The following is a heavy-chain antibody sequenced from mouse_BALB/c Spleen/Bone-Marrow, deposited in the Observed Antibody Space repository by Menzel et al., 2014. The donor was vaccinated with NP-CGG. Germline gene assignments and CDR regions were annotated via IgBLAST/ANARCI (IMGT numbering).Heavy chain of an antibody. J-gene: IGHJ2*02. V-gene: IGHV2-9*02. CDR3: AREGPLYFDY. Sequence: VHLVESGPGLMAPSQSLSITCTVSGFSLTNYGVHWVRQPPGKGLEWLGIIWAGGTTNHNSALMSRLSISKDNSKSQVFLKMNSLQTDDTAVYYCAREGPLYFDYWGQGTSLTVSS. CDR1: GFSLTNYG. CDR2: IWAGGTT.